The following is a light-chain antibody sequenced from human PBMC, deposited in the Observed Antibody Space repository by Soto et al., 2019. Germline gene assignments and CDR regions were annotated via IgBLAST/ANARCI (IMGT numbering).Light chain of an antibody. CDR3: CSYVGSVYV. J-gene: IGLJ1*01. V-gene: IGLV2-11*01. CDR2: DVR. CDR1: SSDVGGYNY. Sequence: QSALTQPRSVSGSPGQSVTISCTGTSSDVGGYNYVSWYQQHPGKAPKLMIYDVRKRPSGVPDRFSGSKSGNTASLTISGLQAEDEADYYCCSYVGSVYVCGIGTKLTVL.